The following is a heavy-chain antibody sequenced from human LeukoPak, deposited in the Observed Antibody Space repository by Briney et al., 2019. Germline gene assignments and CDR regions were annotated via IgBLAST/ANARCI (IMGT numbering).Heavy chain of an antibody. CDR1: GGTFSSYA. CDR3: ARVGAPTTVVTGYYFDY. J-gene: IGHJ4*02. D-gene: IGHD4-23*01. CDR2: MNPNSGNT. Sequence: ASVKVSCKASGGTFSSYAISWVRQATGQGLEWMGWMNPNSGNTGYAQKFQGRVAITRNTSISTAYMELSSLRSEDTAVYYCARVGAPTTVVTGYYFDYWGQGTLVTVSS. V-gene: IGHV1-8*03.